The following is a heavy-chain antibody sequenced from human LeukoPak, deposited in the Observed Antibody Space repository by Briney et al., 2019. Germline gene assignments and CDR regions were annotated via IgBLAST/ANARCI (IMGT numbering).Heavy chain of an antibody. V-gene: IGHV3-30-3*01. CDR3: ARSPEDGAGGYFDY. J-gene: IGHJ4*02. Sequence: GGSLRLSCAASGFTFSSYAIHWVRQAPGKGLEWVAVISYDGSNKYYADSVKGRFTISRDNSKNTLYLQMNSLRAEDTAVYYCARSPEDGAGGYFDYWGQGTLVTVSS. CDR1: GFTFSSYA. CDR2: ISYDGSNK. D-gene: IGHD1-14*01.